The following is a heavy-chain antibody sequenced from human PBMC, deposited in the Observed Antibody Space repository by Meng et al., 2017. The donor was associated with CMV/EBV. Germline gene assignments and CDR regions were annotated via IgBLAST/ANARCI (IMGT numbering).Heavy chain of an antibody. D-gene: IGHD3-22*01. J-gene: IGHJ3*02. Sequence: GGSLRLSCAASGFTFSSYGMRWVRQAPGKGLEWVAFIRYDGSNKYYADSVKGRFTISRDNSKNTLYLQMNSLRAEDTAVYYCAKVKYDSSEHAFDIWGQGTMVTVSS. CDR3: AKVKYDSSEHAFDI. CDR1: GFTFSSYG. V-gene: IGHV3-30*02. CDR2: IRYDGSNK.